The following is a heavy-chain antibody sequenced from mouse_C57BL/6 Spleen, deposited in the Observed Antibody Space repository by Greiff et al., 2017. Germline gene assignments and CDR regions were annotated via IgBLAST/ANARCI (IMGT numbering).Heavy chain of an antibody. CDR2: INPNNGGT. D-gene: IGHD2-4*01. V-gene: IGHV1-26*01. Sequence: VQLQQSGPELVKPGASVKISCKASGYTFTDYYMNWVKQSHGKSLEWIGDINPNNGGTSYNQKFKGKATLTVDKSSSTAYMELSSLTSEDSAVYYCARRGDYDYDVGDAMDYWGQGTSVTVSS. CDR1: GYTFTDYY. J-gene: IGHJ4*01. CDR3: ARRGDYDYDVGDAMDY.